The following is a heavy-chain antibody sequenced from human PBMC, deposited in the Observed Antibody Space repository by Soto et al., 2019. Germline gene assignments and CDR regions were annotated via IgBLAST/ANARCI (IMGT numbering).Heavy chain of an antibody. J-gene: IGHJ4*01. CDR3: ARDYCDYHFDY. D-gene: IGHD4-17*01. V-gene: IGHV4-59*01. CDR2: IYYSGST. Sequence: PSETLSLTCTVSGGSISSYYWSWIRQPPGKGLEWIGYIYYSGSTNYNPSLKSRVTISVDTSKNQFSLKLSSVTAADTAVYYCARDYCDYHFDYWGHVTLVTVSS. CDR1: GGSISSYY.